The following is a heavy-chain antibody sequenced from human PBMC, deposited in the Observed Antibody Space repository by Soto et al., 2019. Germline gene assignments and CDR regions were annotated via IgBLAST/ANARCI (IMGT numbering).Heavy chain of an antibody. Sequence: EVQLVESGGGLVQPGGSLRLSCAASGFTFSSYWMTWARQAPGKGLEWVASMNRDGSEKRYVDSVEGRFTISRDNAKNSLFLQMNSLSPDDTAVYYCGRDAWRRFDYWGQGSLATVSS. J-gene: IGHJ4*02. CDR1: GFTFSSYW. CDR2: MNRDGSEK. D-gene: IGHD3-16*01. V-gene: IGHV3-7*01. CDR3: GRDAWRRFDY.